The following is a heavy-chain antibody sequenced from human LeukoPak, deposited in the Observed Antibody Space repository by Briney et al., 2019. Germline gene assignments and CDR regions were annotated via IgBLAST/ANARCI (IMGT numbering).Heavy chain of an antibody. Sequence: GGSLRLSCAGSGFTFSDHYMSWIRQAPGKGLEWVSYISSSGSTIYYADSVKGRFTISRDNAKNPLYLQMNSLRAEDTTVYYCARVRTYYGSGVDYWGQGTLVTVSS. D-gene: IGHD3-10*01. CDR3: ARVRTYYGSGVDY. V-gene: IGHV3-11*01. CDR1: GFTFSDHY. CDR2: ISSSGSTI. J-gene: IGHJ4*02.